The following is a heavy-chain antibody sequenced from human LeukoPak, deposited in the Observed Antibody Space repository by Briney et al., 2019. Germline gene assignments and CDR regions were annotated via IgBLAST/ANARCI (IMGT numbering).Heavy chain of an antibody. J-gene: IGHJ6*03. CDR1: GYTFTSYD. Sequence: ASVKVSCKASGYTFTSYDINWVRQATGQGLEWMGWINPNSGNTGYAQKFQGRVTMTRNTSISTAYMELSSLRSEDTAVYYCARGPPHYYYMDVWGKGTTVTVSS. V-gene: IGHV1-8*01. CDR2: INPNSGNT. CDR3: ARGPPHYYYMDV.